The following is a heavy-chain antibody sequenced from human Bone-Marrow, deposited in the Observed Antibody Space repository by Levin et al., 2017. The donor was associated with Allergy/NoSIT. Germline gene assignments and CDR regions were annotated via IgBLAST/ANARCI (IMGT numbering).Heavy chain of an antibody. CDR2: INHSGST. D-gene: IGHD6-19*01. CDR3: AAPRDGSGGYVPGY. J-gene: IGHJ4*02. Sequence: SETLSLTCAVYGGSFSGYYWSWIRQPPGKGLEWIGEINHSGSTNYNPSLKSRVTISVDTSKNQFSLKLSSVTAADTAVYYCAAPRDGSGGYVPGYWGQGTLVTVSS. CDR1: GGSFSGYY. V-gene: IGHV4-34*01.